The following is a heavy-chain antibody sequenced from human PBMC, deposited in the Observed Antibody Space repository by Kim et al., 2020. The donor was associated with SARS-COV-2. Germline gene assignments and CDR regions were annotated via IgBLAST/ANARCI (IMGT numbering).Heavy chain of an antibody. Sequence: GGSLRLSCAASGFTFSDYYMSWIRQAPGKGLEWVSYISSSGSTTYYADSVKGRFTISRDNAKNSLYLQMNSLRAEDTAVYYCARDVVEELVDYYYYGMDVWGQGTTVTVSS. V-gene: IGHV3-11*01. CDR1: GFTFSDYY. J-gene: IGHJ6*02. CDR3: ARDVVEELVDYYYYGMDV. D-gene: IGHD1-7*01. CDR2: ISSSGSTT.